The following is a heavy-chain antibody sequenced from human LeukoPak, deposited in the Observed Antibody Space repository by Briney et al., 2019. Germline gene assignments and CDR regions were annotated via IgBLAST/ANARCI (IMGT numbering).Heavy chain of an antibody. D-gene: IGHD1-14*01. Sequence: GGSLRLSCAASGFTVSTNYMSWVRQAPGKGLERVSVIYSRGNTYYADSVKGRFTISRDNSMNTLYLQMNSLRDDDTAVYYCARGGPEDAFDIWGLGTVVTVSS. CDR2: IYSRGNT. V-gene: IGHV3-66*01. J-gene: IGHJ3*02. CDR1: GFTVSTNY. CDR3: ARGGPEDAFDI.